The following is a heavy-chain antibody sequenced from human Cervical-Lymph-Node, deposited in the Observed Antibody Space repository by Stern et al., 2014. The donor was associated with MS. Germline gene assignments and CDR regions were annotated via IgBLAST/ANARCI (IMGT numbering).Heavy chain of an antibody. J-gene: IGHJ4*02. Sequence: QVQLLQPGAEVTKPGASVKISCKTSGYMFPSYAMHWVRQAPGQRLEWMGWINNESGDPKYAQNLQGRFTITRDTSARTEYVELRSLSSEDTAVYFFARDRYVSSLGAFDYWGQGTLVTVTS. CDR3: ARDRYVSSLGAFDY. CDR2: INNESGDP. V-gene: IGHV1-3*04. D-gene: IGHD3-16*02. CDR1: GYMFPSYA.